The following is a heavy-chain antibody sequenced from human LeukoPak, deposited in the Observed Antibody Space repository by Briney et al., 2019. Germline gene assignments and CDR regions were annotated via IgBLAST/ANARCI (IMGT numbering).Heavy chain of an antibody. CDR2: ISAYNGNT. D-gene: IGHD6-13*01. Sequence: GASVKVSCKASGYTFTSYGISWVRQALGQGLEWMGWISAYNGNTKYAQKLQGRVTMTTETSTSTAYMELRSLTSDDTAVYFCARDHSSSWYYFDYWGQGTLVTVSS. J-gene: IGHJ4*02. CDR1: GYTFTSYG. V-gene: IGHV1-18*01. CDR3: ARDHSSSWYYFDY.